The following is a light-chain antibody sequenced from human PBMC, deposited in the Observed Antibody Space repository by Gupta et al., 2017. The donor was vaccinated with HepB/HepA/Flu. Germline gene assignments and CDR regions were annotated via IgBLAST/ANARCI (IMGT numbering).Light chain of an antibody. CDR3: GLQDIETRV. CDR1: TVAVPSAHY. V-gene: IGLV7-46*01. Sequence: AVVTQEPSLAVSHGGTVTLTCGSSTVAVPSAHYPSLYQQKPGQAPGSLIYDIQNKHSWTPARFSASRIGDKAALTLAGAQNEDEDEYYCGLQDIETRVFGGGTKLTVL. J-gene: IGLJ3*02. CDR2: DIQ.